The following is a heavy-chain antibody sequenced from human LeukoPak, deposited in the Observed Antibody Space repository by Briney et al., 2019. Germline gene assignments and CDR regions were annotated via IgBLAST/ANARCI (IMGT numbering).Heavy chain of an antibody. V-gene: IGHV4-34*01. D-gene: IGHD3-22*01. CDR1: GGSFSGYY. CDR3: ASRCRDDSSGYYDY. J-gene: IGHJ4*02. Sequence: PSETLSLTCAVYGGSFSGYYWSWIRQPPGKGLEWIGEINHSGSTNYNPSLKSRVTISVDTSKNQFSLKLSSVTAADTAVYYCASRCRDDSSGYYDYWGQGTLVTVSS. CDR2: INHSGST.